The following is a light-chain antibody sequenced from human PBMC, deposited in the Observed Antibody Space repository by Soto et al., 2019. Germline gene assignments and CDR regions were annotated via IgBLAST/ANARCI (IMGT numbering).Light chain of an antibody. V-gene: IGKV1-9*01. CDR2: AAS. CDR3: QQLNSHPPVT. J-gene: IGKJ5*01. Sequence: DIQLTQSPSFLSASVGDRVTITCRASQGISSYLAWYQQKPGKAPKLLIYAASTLQSGVPSRFSGSGSGTEFTLTISSLQPEDFATYSCQQLNSHPPVTFGQGTRLEIK. CDR1: QGISSY.